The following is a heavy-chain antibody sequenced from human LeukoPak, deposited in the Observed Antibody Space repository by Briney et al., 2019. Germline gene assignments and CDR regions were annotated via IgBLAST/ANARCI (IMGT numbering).Heavy chain of an antibody. Sequence: LSETLSLTCTVSGGSISSTIYYWGWIRQPPGKGLEWIGSIYYSGSTYYNPSLKSRVTISLDTSKNQFSLKVTSVTAADTAVYYCARERGSGSYGYFDYWGQGTLVTVSS. CDR3: ARERGSGSYGYFDY. J-gene: IGHJ4*02. CDR2: IYYSGST. CDR1: GGSISSTIYY. D-gene: IGHD1-26*01. V-gene: IGHV4-39*07.